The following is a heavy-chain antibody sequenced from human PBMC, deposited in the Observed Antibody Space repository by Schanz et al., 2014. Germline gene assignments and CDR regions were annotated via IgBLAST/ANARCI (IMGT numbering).Heavy chain of an antibody. CDR2: ISDSGDST. Sequence: PRGSLRLSCAASGFTFSDYYMTWIRQAPGKGLEWVSDISDSGDSTHYADSVKGRFTISRDNAKNSLFLQMNSLSAEDTAVYYCAKVAPAATYLDSWGLGTLVTVSS. V-gene: IGHV3-11*01. CDR3: AKVAPAATYLDS. CDR1: GFTFSDYY. J-gene: IGHJ4*02. D-gene: IGHD2-2*01.